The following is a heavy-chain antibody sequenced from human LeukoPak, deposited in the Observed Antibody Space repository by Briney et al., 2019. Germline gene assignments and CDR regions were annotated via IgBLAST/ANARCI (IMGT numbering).Heavy chain of an antibody. Sequence: SGPTLLNPTQALTLTCSFSGFSLTTSPVGVGWLRQPPGKALEWLALIYWDDDKRYNPSLRTRLTVTKDTSKNLVFLTMTNMDPVDTATYYCTHRRGGYNWNHGDFDFWGQGTLVTVSS. CDR2: IYWDDDK. J-gene: IGHJ4*02. V-gene: IGHV2-5*02. CDR3: THRRGGYNWNHGDFDF. D-gene: IGHD1-14*01. CDR1: GFSLTTSPVG.